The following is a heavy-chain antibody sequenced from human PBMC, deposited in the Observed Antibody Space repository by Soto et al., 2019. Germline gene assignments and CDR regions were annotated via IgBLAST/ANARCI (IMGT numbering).Heavy chain of an antibody. CDR2: ISSSGSTI. CDR1: GFTFSDYY. D-gene: IGHD1-20*01. J-gene: IGHJ3*02. V-gene: IGHV3-11*01. CDR3: ARDLRHNWNDEAFDI. Sequence: GGSLRLSCAASGFTFSDYYMSWIRQAPGKGLEWVSYISSSGSTIYYADSVKGRFTISRDNAKNSLYLQMNSLRAEDTAVYYCARDLRHNWNDEAFDIWGQGTMVTVSS.